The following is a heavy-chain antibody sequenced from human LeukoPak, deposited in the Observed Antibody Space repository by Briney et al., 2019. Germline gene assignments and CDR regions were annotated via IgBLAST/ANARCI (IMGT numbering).Heavy chain of an antibody. CDR3: AREGASQDVRGFDY. D-gene: IGHD3-10*02. V-gene: IGHV3-7*01. J-gene: IGHJ4*02. CDR2: IRQDGSEK. Sequence: GGSLRLSCAVSGFTFSGYWMSWVRQAPGKGLEWVANIRQDGSEKFYVDSVKGRFSISRDNAKNSLYLQMNNLRGEDTAVYYCAREGASQDVRGFDYWGQGTQVTVSS. CDR1: GFTFSGYW.